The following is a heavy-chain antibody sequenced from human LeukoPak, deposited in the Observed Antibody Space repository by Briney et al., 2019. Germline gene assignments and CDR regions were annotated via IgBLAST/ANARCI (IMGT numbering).Heavy chain of an antibody. J-gene: IGHJ5*02. V-gene: IGHV4-34*01. CDR1: GGSISSYY. D-gene: IGHD6-19*01. Sequence: SSETLSLTCTVSGGSISSYYWSWIRQPPGKGLEWIGEINHSGSTNYNPSLKSRVTISVDTSKNQFSLKLSSVTAADTAVYYCARRSGYSSGWYGSNWFDPWGQGTLVTVSS. CDR3: ARRSGYSSGWYGSNWFDP. CDR2: INHSGST.